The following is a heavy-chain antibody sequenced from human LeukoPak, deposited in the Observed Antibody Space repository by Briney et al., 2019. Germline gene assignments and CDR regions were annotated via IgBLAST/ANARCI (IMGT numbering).Heavy chain of an antibody. D-gene: IGHD3-3*01. V-gene: IGHV3-48*03. J-gene: IGHJ4*02. Sequence: GGSLRLSCAASGFTFSSYEMNWVRQAPGKGLEWVSYISSSGSTIYYADSVKGRFTISRDNAKNSLYLQMYSLRAEDTAVYYCARDRNDFWSGYFHFDYWGQGTLVTVSS. CDR3: ARDRNDFWSGYFHFDY. CDR2: ISSSGSTI. CDR1: GFTFSSYE.